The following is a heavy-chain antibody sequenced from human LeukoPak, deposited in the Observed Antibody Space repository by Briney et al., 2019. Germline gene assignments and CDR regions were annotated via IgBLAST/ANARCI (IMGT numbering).Heavy chain of an antibody. Sequence: GGSLRLSSAASGFTFSDYYMSWIRQAPGKGLEWVSYLSSSGSTIYYADSVKGRFTISRDNGKNSLYQQMNSLRAEDTAVYYCARDKPYLVVVSTGDYYYGMDVWGQGTTVTVSS. V-gene: IGHV3-11*01. D-gene: IGHD3-22*01. CDR2: LSSSGSTI. CDR3: ARDKPYLVVVSTGDYYYGMDV. J-gene: IGHJ6*02. CDR1: GFTFSDYY.